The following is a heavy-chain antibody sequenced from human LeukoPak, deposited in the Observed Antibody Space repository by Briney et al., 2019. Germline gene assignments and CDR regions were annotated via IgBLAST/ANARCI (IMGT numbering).Heavy chain of an antibody. CDR2: FYYSGST. V-gene: IGHV4-59*08. Sequence: NTSETLSLTCTVSGGSVSSYSWSWIRQPPGKGLEWIGYFYYSGSTNYNPSLKSRVTISVDTSKSQFSLNLTSVTAADTAVYYCARTRSQAISAQYFDYWGQGTLSPSPQ. J-gene: IGHJ4*02. D-gene: IGHD2-2*02. CDR3: ARTRSQAISAQYFDY. CDR1: GGSVSSYS.